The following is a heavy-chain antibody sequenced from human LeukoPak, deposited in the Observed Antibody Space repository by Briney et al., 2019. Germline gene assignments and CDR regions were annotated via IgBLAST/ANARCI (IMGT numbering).Heavy chain of an antibody. CDR1: GFTFSRYE. CDR3: ASHQYQQLVDY. Sequence: GGSLRLSCAASGFTFSRYEMNWVRQAPGKGLEWLSYISSSGSTMYYADSVKGRITISRDNAKNSLYLQMNSLRAEDTAVYYCASHQYQQLVDYWGQGTLVTVSS. V-gene: IGHV3-48*03. J-gene: IGHJ4*02. D-gene: IGHD6-13*01. CDR2: ISSSGSTM.